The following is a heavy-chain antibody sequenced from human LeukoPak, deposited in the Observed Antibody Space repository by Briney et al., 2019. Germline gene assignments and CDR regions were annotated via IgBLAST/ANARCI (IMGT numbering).Heavy chain of an antibody. Sequence: SETLSLTCAVYGGSFSGYYWSWIRQPPGKGLEWIGEINHSGSTNYNPSLKSRVTISVDTSKNQFSLKLSSVTAADTAVYYCARRERWFNFDYWGQGTLVTVSS. CDR3: ARRERWFNFDY. D-gene: IGHD4-23*01. CDR1: GGSFSGYY. J-gene: IGHJ4*02. V-gene: IGHV4-34*01. CDR2: INHSGST.